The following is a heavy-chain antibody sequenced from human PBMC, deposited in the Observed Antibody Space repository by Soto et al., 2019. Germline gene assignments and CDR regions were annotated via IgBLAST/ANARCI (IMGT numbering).Heavy chain of an antibody. D-gene: IGHD3-10*01. V-gene: IGHV1-8*01. Sequence: QVQLVQSGAEVKKPGASVKVSCKTSGYTFTSYDINWVRQATGQGLEWMGWTNPNTGNTGYAQKFQGRVTMTRNTSIRTAYMELSSLKSEDTAVYYCARGQRPYYYGSGSPTPRGSDYYFTLAVWGQGTTVTVSS. CDR3: ARGQRPYYYGSGSPTPRGSDYYFTLAV. CDR1: GYTFTSYD. J-gene: IGHJ6*02. CDR2: TNPNTGNT.